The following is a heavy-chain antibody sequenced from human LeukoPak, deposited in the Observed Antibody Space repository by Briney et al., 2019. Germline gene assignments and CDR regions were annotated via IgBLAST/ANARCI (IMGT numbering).Heavy chain of an antibody. V-gene: IGHV3-7*01. Sequence: GGSLRLSCAASGFSFNSDWMDWVRQAPGKGLEWVANIKHDESEKNYLDSVKGRFTISRDDAQNSLYLQMNGLRVEDTAVYYCTRRLDDWGQGTLVTVSS. CDR2: IKHDESEK. CDR1: GFSFNSDW. CDR3: TRRLDD. D-gene: IGHD3-16*01. J-gene: IGHJ4*02.